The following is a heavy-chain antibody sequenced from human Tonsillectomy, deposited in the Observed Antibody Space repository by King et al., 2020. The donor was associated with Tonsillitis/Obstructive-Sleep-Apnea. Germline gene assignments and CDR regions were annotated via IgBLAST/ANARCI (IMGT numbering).Heavy chain of an antibody. V-gene: IGHV1-46*01. J-gene: IGHJ4*02. Sequence: VQLVESGAEVKKPGASVKVSCKASGYTFTTYYMHWVRQAPGQGLEWMGIINPSGGSTSYAQKFQGRVTMTRDTSTSTVYMELSSLRSEDTAVYYCAEDAEGGWDPYYYDSSAYHDHYFDYWGQGTLVTVSS. D-gene: IGHD3-22*01. CDR2: INPSGGST. CDR1: GYTFTTYY. CDR3: AEDAEGGWDPYYYDSSAYHDHYFDY.